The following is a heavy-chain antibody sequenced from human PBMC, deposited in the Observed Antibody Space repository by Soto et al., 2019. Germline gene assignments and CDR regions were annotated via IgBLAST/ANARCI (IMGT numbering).Heavy chain of an antibody. CDR3: ARDQDIVVVPAAIPLGWFDP. CDR2: IWYDGSNK. CDR1: GFTFSSYG. D-gene: IGHD2-2*02. Sequence: LRLSCAASGFTFSSYGMRWVRQAPGKGLEWVAVIWYDGSNKYYADSVKGRFTISRDNSKNTLYLQMNSLRAEDTAVYYCARDQDIVVVPAAIPLGWFDPWGQGALVTVSS. V-gene: IGHV3-33*01. J-gene: IGHJ5*02.